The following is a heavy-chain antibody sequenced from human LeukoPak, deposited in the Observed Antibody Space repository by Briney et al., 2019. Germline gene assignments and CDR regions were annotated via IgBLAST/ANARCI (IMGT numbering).Heavy chain of an antibody. CDR2: IRSDGSST. J-gene: IGHJ5*02. Sequence: SGGSLRLSCVASGFRFSDYIMHWVRQAPGKGLEYVSAIRSDGSSTVYPNAVKGRFTISRDNSKSTLYLQLGSLRAEDTAVYYCTRRYGDHSGWAGYHDACGQGTLVTVSS. CDR1: GFRFSDYI. CDR3: TRRYGDHSGWAGYHDA. V-gene: IGHV3-64*01. D-gene: IGHD6-19*01.